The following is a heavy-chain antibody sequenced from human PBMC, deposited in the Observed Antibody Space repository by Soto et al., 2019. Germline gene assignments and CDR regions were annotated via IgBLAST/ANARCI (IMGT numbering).Heavy chain of an antibody. CDR2: IYYSGST. D-gene: IGHD6-13*01. J-gene: IGHJ5*02. CDR1: GGSISSSSYY. CDR3: ARHERREQQPKGGWFDP. V-gene: IGHV4-39*01. Sequence: SETLSLTCTVSGGSISSSSYYWGWIRQSPGKGLEWIGSIYYSGSTYYNPSLKSRVTISVDTSKNQFSLKLSSVTAADTAVYYCARHERREQQPKGGWFDPWGQGTLVTVSS.